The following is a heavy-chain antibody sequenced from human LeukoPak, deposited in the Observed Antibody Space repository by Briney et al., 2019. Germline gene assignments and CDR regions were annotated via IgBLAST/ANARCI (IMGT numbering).Heavy chain of an antibody. Sequence: SVKVSCKSSGGTFSSYAISWVRQAPGQGLEWMGRIIPILGIANYAQKFQGRVTITADKSTTTAYMELSSLRSEDTAVYYCASAALGYCSGGSCVGNWFDPWGQGTLVTVSS. V-gene: IGHV1-69*04. J-gene: IGHJ5*02. CDR2: IIPILGIA. CDR3: ASAALGYCSGGSCVGNWFDP. D-gene: IGHD2-15*01. CDR1: GGTFSSYA.